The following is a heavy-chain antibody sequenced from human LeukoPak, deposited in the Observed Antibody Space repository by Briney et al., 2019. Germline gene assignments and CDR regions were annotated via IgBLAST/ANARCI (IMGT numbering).Heavy chain of an antibody. CDR1: GFTISSYA. D-gene: IGHD6-13*01. CDR3: AKSMRIAAAGTGVDY. CDR2: ISGSGGST. V-gene: IGHV3-23*01. Sequence: GGSLRLSCAASGFTISSYAMSWVRQAPGKGLEWVSAISGSGGSTYYADSVKGRFTISRDNSKNTLYLQMNSLRAEDTAVYYCAKSMRIAAAGTGVDYWGQGTLVTVSS. J-gene: IGHJ4*02.